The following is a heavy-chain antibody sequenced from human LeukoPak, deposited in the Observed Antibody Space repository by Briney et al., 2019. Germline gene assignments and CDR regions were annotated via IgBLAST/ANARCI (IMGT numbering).Heavy chain of an antibody. CDR1: GSTFDDYA. D-gene: IGHD6-19*01. CDR3: AKSPGIAVAGYFDY. Sequence: GRSLRLSCAASGSTFDDYAMHWVRQAPGKGLEWVSGISWNSGSIGYADSVKGRFTISRDNAKNSLYLQMNSLRAEDTALYYCAKSPGIAVAGYFDYWGQGTLVTVSS. J-gene: IGHJ4*02. CDR2: ISWNSGSI. V-gene: IGHV3-9*01.